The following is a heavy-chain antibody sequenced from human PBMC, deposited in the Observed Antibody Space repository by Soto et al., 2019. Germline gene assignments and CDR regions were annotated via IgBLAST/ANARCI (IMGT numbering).Heavy chain of an antibody. V-gene: IGHV3-23*04. D-gene: IGHD2-15*01. CDR2: IVGSGIT. J-gene: IGHJ5*02. CDR3: ARHRHCSASGCPTGLLCDP. CDR1: GFSSSSYA. Sequence: EVQLVESGGGLVQPGGSLRLSCAAFGFSSSSYAMTWVRLAPGKGLEWVSTIVGSGITFYGDSAKGRFTISRYDSKNTIYVQMSSLRLEDTAEYLCARHRHCSASGCPTGLLCDPCGQGTLVTASS.